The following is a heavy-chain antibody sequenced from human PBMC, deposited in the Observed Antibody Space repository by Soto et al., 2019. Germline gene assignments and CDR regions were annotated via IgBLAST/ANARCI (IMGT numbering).Heavy chain of an antibody. V-gene: IGHV4-31*03. CDR3: ARIPDPTSLYYYYYGMDV. CDR2: IYYSGST. Sequence: QVQLQESGPGLVKPSQTLSLTCTVSSGSISSGGYYWSWIRQHPGKGLEWIGYIYYSGSTYYNPYLKSRVTISVDTSKNQFSLKLSSVTAADTAVYYCARIPDPTSLYYYYYGMDVWGQGTTVTVSS. J-gene: IGHJ6*02. CDR1: SGSISSGGYY.